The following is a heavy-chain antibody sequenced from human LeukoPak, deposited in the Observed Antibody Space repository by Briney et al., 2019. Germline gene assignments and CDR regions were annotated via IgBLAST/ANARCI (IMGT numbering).Heavy chain of an antibody. Sequence: GSLRLSCTTSGFNFRAYWMGWVRQAPGKGLEWIGSIYYSGSTNYNPSLKSRVTISVDTSKNQFSLKLSSVTAADTAVYYCARTDSSSWYRWFDPWGQGTLVTVSS. CDR1: GFNFRAYW. D-gene: IGHD6-13*01. J-gene: IGHJ5*02. V-gene: IGHV4-59*01. CDR2: IYYSGST. CDR3: ARTDSSSWYRWFDP.